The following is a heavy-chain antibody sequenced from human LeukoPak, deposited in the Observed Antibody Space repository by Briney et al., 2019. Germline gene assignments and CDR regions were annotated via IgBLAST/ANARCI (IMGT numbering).Heavy chain of an antibody. CDR2: ITTTGDRI. D-gene: IGHD5-18*01. V-gene: IGHV3-23*01. CDR3: AKDEDTAINSLGY. Sequence: GGSLRLSCIASGFTFSRYEMNWVRQAPGKGLEWIAYITTTGDRIQYADSVKGRFTISRDNSKNTLYLQMNSLRAEDTAVYYCAKDEDTAINSLGYWGQGTLVTVSS. J-gene: IGHJ4*02. CDR1: GFTFSRYE.